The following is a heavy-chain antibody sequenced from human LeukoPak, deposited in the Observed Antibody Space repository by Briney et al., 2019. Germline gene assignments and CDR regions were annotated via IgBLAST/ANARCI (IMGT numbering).Heavy chain of an antibody. Sequence: GGSLRLSCAASGFTFSSYWMTWVRQAPGKGLAWVANIKQDGSEKYYVDSVKGRFTISRDNAKNLLYLQMNSLRAEDTALYYCAKGRGAISVKIAFDYWGQGTLVTVSS. CDR3: AKGRGAISVKIAFDY. CDR1: GFTFSSYW. J-gene: IGHJ4*02. CDR2: IKQDGSEK. D-gene: IGHD1-26*01. V-gene: IGHV3-7*03.